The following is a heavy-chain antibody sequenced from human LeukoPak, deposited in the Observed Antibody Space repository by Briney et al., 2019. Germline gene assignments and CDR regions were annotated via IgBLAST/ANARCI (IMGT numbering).Heavy chain of an antibody. Sequence: GGSLRLPCAASGFTFSSYGMHWVRQAPGKGLEWVAVISYDGSNKYYADSVKGRFTISRDNSKNTLYLQMNSLRAEDTAVYYCAKDGRLWFGEYFDYWGQGTLVTVSS. CDR3: AKDGRLWFGEYFDY. CDR1: GFTFSSYG. D-gene: IGHD3-10*01. V-gene: IGHV3-30*18. J-gene: IGHJ4*02. CDR2: ISYDGSNK.